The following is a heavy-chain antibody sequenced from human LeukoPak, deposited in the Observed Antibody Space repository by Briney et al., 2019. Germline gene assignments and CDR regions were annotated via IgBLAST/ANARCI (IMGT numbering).Heavy chain of an antibody. J-gene: IGHJ1*01. V-gene: IGHV3-23*01. D-gene: IGHD6-19*01. CDR2: NSGSGGST. CDR3: AKVGESYSSGWYRRWFQH. CDR1: GFTLSSYA. Sequence: GGSLRLSCAASGFTLSSYAMSWVRQAPGKGLEWVSANSGSGGSTYYADSVKGRFTISRDNSKNTLYLQMNSLRAEDTAVYYCAKVGESYSSGWYRRWFQHWGQGTLVTVSS.